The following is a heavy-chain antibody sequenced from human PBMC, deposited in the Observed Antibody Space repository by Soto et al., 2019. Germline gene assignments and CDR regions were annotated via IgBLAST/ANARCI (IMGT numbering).Heavy chain of an antibody. CDR2: INPAGTIT. D-gene: IGHD3-16*01. J-gene: IGHJ5*02. CDR3: TSDTFGLRDT. Sequence: GGSLRLSCSASGFPFSHYWMHWVRQTPGKGLVWVSRINPAGTITNYADSVEGRFTISRDNADSALFLQMNSLSAEYTAIYYCTSDTFGLRDTWGQGTLVTVSS. V-gene: IGHV3-74*01. CDR1: GFPFSHYW.